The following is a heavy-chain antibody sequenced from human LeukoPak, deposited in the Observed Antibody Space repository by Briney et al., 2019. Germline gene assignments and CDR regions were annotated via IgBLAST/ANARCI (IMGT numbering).Heavy chain of an antibody. V-gene: IGHV3-30*02. CDR1: GFTFSSYG. D-gene: IGHD4-17*01. J-gene: IGHJ4*02. CDR3: AKDVETTVTTSYDY. CDR2: IRYDGSNK. Sequence: GGSLRLSCAASGFTFSSYGMHWVCQAPGKGLEWVAFIRYDGSNKYYADSVKGRFTISRDNSKNTLYLQMNSLRAEDTAVYYCAKDVETTVTTSYDYWGQGTLVTVSS.